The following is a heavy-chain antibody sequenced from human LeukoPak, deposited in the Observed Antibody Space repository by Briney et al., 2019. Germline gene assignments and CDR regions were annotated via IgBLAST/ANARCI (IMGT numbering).Heavy chain of an antibody. D-gene: IGHD6-19*01. J-gene: IGHJ3*02. CDR2: IYSGGST. CDR3: AKQCGGSDWFDAFDI. Sequence: GGSLRLSCAASGFTVSSNYMSWVRQAPGKGLEWVSVIYSGGSTYYADSVKGRFTISRDNSKNTLYLQMNSLRAEDTAVYYCAKQCGGSDWFDAFDIWGQGTMVTVSS. V-gene: IGHV3-53*05. CDR1: GFTVSSNY.